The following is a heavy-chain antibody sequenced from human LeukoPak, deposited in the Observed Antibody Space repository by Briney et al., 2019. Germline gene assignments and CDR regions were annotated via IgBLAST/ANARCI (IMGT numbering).Heavy chain of an antibody. CDR1: GYTFTSYG. CDR3: ARDWYDSSGYATLSDY. J-gene: IGHJ4*02. V-gene: IGHV1-18*01. Sequence: ASVKVSCKASGYTFTSYGISWVRQAPGQGLEWMGWISAYNGNTNYAQKFQGRVTMTTDTSTSTAYMELRSLRSDDTAVYYCARDWYDSSGYATLSDYWGQGTLVTVSS. CDR2: ISAYNGNT. D-gene: IGHD3-22*01.